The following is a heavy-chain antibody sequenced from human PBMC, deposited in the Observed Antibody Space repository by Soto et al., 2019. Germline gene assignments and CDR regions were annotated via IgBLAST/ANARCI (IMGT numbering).Heavy chain of an antibody. CDR1: GFTFSSDS. CDR2: ISSSSSDR. CDR3: ASEGIAAGGPDAFDI. V-gene: IGHV3-21*01. D-gene: IGHD6-13*01. J-gene: IGHJ3*02. Sequence: PGGSLRLSCAASGFTFSSDSMNWFRQAPGKGLEWVASISSSSSDRYYADSVKGRVTISRENAKKSLYLQMNSLRAEDTAVYYCASEGIAAGGPDAFDIWGQGTMVPVSS.